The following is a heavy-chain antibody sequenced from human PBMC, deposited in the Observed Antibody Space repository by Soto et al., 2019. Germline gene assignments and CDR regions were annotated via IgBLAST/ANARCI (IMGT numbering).Heavy chain of an antibody. Sequence: QVQLVQSGAEVKKPGSSVKVSCKASGGTFSSYTISWVRQAPGQGLEWMGRIIPILGIANHAQKFQGRVTITADKSTRKAYMELSSLRSEDTAVYYCARGLEMAPFAFDIWGQGTMVTVSS. J-gene: IGHJ3*02. CDR1: GGTFSSYT. V-gene: IGHV1-69*02. CDR2: IIPILGIA. CDR3: ARGLEMAPFAFDI. D-gene: IGHD5-12*01.